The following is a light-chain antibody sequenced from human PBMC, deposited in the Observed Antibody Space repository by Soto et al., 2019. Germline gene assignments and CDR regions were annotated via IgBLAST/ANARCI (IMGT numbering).Light chain of an antibody. J-gene: IGKJ4*01. CDR3: QQHINWPLT. CDR1: QPLNNN. CDR2: EAS. Sequence: EIVMTQSPATLSVSPGDRATLSCRAGQPLNNNVAWYQHKPGQAPRLLIYEASNRATGIPARFSGSGSGADFTLTISSLEPEDFALYYCQQHINWPLTFGGGTKVDIK. V-gene: IGKV3-11*01.